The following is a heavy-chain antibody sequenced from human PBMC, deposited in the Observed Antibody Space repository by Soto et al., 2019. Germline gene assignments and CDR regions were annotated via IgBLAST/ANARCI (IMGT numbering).Heavy chain of an antibody. J-gene: IGHJ4*02. CDR2: VYWDDDK. CDR3: ARLTRGVYDSGRLCEKFDY. Sequence: QITVKESGLTLVKPTQTLTLTCTFSGFSLSTNGMGVGWIRQSPGKALEWLALVYWDDDKRYSPSLRSRLTITQDTSKNQMDLTMTNMDHADTATYYCARLTRGVYDSGRLCEKFDYGGQRTLVTVSS. D-gene: IGHD5-12*01. V-gene: IGHV2-5*02. CDR1: GFSLSTNGMG.